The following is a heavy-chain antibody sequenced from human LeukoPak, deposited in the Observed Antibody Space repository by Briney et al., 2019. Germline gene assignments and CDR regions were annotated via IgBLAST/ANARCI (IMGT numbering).Heavy chain of an antibody. CDR1: GFTFSSYW. CDR2: INQDGTEK. D-gene: IGHD6-13*01. J-gene: IGHJ4*02. Sequence: GGSLRLSCAASGFTFSSYWMSWVRQAPGEGLEWVAKINQDGTEKAYVDSVRGRFTISRDNAKNSLFLQMNSLRAEDTAVYYCARGPLIAAAGTRWGQGTLVTVSS. V-gene: IGHV3-7*03. CDR3: ARGPLIAAAGTR.